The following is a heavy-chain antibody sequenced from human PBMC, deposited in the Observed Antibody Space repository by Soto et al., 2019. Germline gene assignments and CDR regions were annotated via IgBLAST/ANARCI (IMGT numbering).Heavy chain of an antibody. Sequence: PGGSLRLSCAASGFTVSSNYMSWVRQAPGKGLEWVSVIYSGGSTYYADSVKGRFTISRDNSKNTLYLQMNSLRAEDTAVYYCARDSSGWYGSFEYWCQGTLVTVSS. J-gene: IGHJ4*02. CDR2: IYSGGST. V-gene: IGHV3-53*01. D-gene: IGHD6-19*01. CDR1: GFTVSSNY. CDR3: ARDSSGWYGSFEY.